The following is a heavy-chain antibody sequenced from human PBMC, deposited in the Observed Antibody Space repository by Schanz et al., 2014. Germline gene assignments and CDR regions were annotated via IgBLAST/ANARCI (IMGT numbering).Heavy chain of an antibody. CDR3: ARRSMSGYSGYAWGYDF. CDR2: IRFDGSDK. J-gene: IGHJ4*02. CDR1: GFTFSSYG. Sequence: QVQLVESGGGVVQPGGSLRLSCAASGFTFSSYGMHWVRQAPGKGLEWVTFIRFDGSDKYYADSVKGRFSVSRDNSKNTLYLQMNSLRADDTGVYYCARRSMSGYSGYAWGYDFWGQGTPVTVSS. D-gene: IGHD3-3*01. V-gene: IGHV3-30*02.